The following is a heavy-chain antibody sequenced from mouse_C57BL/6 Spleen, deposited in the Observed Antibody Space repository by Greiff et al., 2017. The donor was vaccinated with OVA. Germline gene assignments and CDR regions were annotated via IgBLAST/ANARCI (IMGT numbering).Heavy chain of an antibody. Sequence: QVQLQQPGAELVKPGASVKLSCKASGYTFTSYWMQWVKQRPGQGLEWIGEIDPSDSYTNYNQKFKGKATLTVDTSSSTAYMQLSSLTSEDSAVYYCARTDTSDGSGAYWGQGTLVTVSA. CDR1: GYTFTSYW. CDR2: IDPSDSYT. D-gene: IGHD2-12*01. CDR3: ARTDTSDGSGAY. V-gene: IGHV1-50*01. J-gene: IGHJ3*01.